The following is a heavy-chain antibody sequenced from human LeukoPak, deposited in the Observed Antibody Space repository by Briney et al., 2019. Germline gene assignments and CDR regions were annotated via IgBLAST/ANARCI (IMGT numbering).Heavy chain of an antibody. Sequence: GGSLRLSCAASGFTFSSYEMNWVRQAPRKGLEWGSYISSSGSTIYYADSVKGRFTISRDNAKNSLYLQMNSLRAEDTAVYYCARDSSGWYRRWDYWGQGTLVTVSS. D-gene: IGHD6-19*01. V-gene: IGHV3-48*03. CDR1: GFTFSSYE. CDR2: ISSSGSTI. CDR3: ARDSSGWYRRWDY. J-gene: IGHJ4*02.